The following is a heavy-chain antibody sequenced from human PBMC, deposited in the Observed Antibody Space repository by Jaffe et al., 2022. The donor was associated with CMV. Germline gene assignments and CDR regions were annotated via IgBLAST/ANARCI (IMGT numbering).Heavy chain of an antibody. J-gene: IGHJ6*02. V-gene: IGHV4-39*01. CDR3: ARLAGAIYYYYGMDV. CDR1: GGSISSSSYY. CDR2: IYYSGST. Sequence: QLQLQESGPGLVKPSETLSLTCTVSGGSISSSSYYWGWIRQPPGKGLEWIGSIYYSGSTYYNPSLKSRVTISVDTSKNQFSLKLSSVTAADTAVYYCARLAGAIYYYYGMDVWGQGTTVTVSS. D-gene: IGHD1-26*01.